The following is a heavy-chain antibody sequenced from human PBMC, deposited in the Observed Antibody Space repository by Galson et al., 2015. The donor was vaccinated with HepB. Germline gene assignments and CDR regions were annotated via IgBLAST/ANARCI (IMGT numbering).Heavy chain of an antibody. J-gene: IGHJ4*02. D-gene: IGHD2/OR15-2a*01. Sequence: SLRLSCAASGFTFTRIWMTWVRQAPGKGLEWVANIKYDGSEKFYVDSVKGRFTISRDNARNSLYLQMNSLRAEDTAFYYCAREGGMRAPFLAPGYWGQGTLVTVSS. CDR1: GFTFTRIW. CDR3: AREGGMRAPFLAPGY. CDR2: IKYDGSEK. V-gene: IGHV3-7*03.